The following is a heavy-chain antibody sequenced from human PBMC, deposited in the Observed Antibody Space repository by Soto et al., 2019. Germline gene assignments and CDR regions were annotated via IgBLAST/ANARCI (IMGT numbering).Heavy chain of an antibody. Sequence: GASVKVSCKASGYTFTGYYMHWVRQAPGQGLEWMGWINPNSGGTNYAQKLQGRVTMTRDTSISTAYMELRRLRSDDTAVYYCARTPADFWSGYPYNWFYPWGQRTLVTVSS. CDR3: ARTPADFWSGYPYNWFYP. CDR1: GYTFTGYY. V-gene: IGHV1-2*02. J-gene: IGHJ5*02. D-gene: IGHD3-3*01. CDR2: INPNSGGT.